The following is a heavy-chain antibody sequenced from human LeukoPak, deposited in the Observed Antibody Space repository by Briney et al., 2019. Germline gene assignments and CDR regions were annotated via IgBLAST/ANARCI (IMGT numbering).Heavy chain of an antibody. CDR1: GFTFSSYW. J-gene: IGHJ5*02. Sequence: PGGSLRLYCAASGFTFSSYWMHWVRQAPGKGLVWVSRINSDGSSTSYADFVKGRFTISRDNAKNTLYLQMNSLRAEDTAVYYCASSRSQDWFDPWGQGTLVTVSS. CDR3: ASSRSQDWFDP. V-gene: IGHV3-74*01. CDR2: INSDGSST.